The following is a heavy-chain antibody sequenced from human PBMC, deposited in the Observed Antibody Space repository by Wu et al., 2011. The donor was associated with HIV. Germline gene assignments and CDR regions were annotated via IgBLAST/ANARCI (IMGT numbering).Heavy chain of an antibody. Sequence: SGAAVKKPGSSVKVSCKASGGTFTRHAFSWVRQAPGQGLEWMGRIIPMLATAIYAQKFQGRVTITADESTSTAYMDLSSLRYEDTAVYYCARSDYSNSGGWFDPWGQGTLVTVSS. D-gene: IGHD4-11*01. CDR1: GGTFTRHA. V-gene: IGHV1-69*15. CDR2: IIPMLATA. CDR3: ARSDYSNSGGWFDP. J-gene: IGHJ5*02.